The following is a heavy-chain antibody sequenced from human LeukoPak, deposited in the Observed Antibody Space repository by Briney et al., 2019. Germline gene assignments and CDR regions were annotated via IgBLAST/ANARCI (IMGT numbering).Heavy chain of an antibody. J-gene: IGHJ4*02. CDR2: LFDSVNT. D-gene: IGHD5-18*01. Sequence: SETLSLTCTVSGGSISRHYWSWIRQPPGKGLEWIAYLFDSVNTKDNPSLQSRLTLSADTSKNQFSLRLSSVTAADTAVYYCATIKRGSIFGYFDFWGQGIKVTVSS. CDR1: GGSISRHY. V-gene: IGHV4-59*11. CDR3: ATIKRGSIFGYFDF.